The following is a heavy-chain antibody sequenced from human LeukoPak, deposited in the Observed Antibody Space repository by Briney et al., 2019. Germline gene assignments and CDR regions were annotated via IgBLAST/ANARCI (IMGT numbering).Heavy chain of an antibody. V-gene: IGHV3-11*06. Sequence: PGGSLRLSCAASGFIFNDYYMSWLRQAPGKGLEWVSDISSSSSYINFADSVKGRFTISRDNAKNSLYLQMNSLRAEDTAVYYCAIDRYSSGWYTFDYWGQGTLVTVSS. CDR3: AIDRYSSGWYTFDY. D-gene: IGHD6-19*01. CDR1: GFIFNDYY. CDR2: ISSSSSYI. J-gene: IGHJ4*02.